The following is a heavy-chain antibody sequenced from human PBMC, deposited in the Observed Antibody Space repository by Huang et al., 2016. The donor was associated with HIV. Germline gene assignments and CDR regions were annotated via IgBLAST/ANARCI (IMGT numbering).Heavy chain of an antibody. J-gene: IGHJ4*02. Sequence: QVQLVQSGAEVKKPGASVKVSCKPSGYTFADYFIHWVRQAPGQGLGWMAWLKPKNGAPNYGQKFVGRVTVTGDTSINTAYMEFSGLTSDDTANYYCTRDGVAPDEEFDYWGQGTLIIVSS. V-gene: IGHV1-2*02. D-gene: IGHD5-12*01. CDR1: GYTFADYF. CDR3: TRDGVAPDEEFDY. CDR2: LKPKNGAP.